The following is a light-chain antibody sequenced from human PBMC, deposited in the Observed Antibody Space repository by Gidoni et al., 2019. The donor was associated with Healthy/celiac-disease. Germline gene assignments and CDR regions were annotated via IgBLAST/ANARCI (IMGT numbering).Light chain of an antibody. CDR1: QSISSW. V-gene: IGKV1-5*03. J-gene: IGKJ1*01. CDR2: KAS. CDR3: QQYNSYPVT. Sequence: DIQMTQSPSTLSASVGDRVTITCRASQSISSWLAWYQQKPGKAPKLLIYKASSLESGVPSRFSGSGSGTEFTLTISSLQPDDFATYHCQQYNSYPVTFXQXTKVEIK.